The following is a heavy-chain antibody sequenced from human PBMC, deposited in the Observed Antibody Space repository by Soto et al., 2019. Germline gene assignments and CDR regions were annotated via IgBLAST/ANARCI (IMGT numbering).Heavy chain of an antibody. J-gene: IGHJ4*02. Sequence: EVQLLESGGGLVQPGGSLRLSCAASGFTFSSYAMSWVRQAPGKGLEWVSAISGSGGSTYYADSVKGRFTISRDNSKNXLYXQMNSLRAEDTAVYYCAKCPIAYYYDSSGYYYVFDWGQGTLVTVSS. CDR3: AKCPIAYYYDSSGYYYVFD. V-gene: IGHV3-23*01. D-gene: IGHD3-22*01. CDR1: GFTFSSYA. CDR2: ISGSGGST.